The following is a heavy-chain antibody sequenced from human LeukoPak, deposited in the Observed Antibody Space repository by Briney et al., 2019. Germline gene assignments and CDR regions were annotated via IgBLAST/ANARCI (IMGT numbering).Heavy chain of an antibody. J-gene: IGHJ4*02. D-gene: IGHD3-16*01. Sequence: PGGSLRLSCAASGFTFRSYSMTWVRQPPGKGLEWVGRIKSKVDGGTTDYAAPVKGRFIVSRDDSRNTVYLQMNSLKTEDTAVYYCSTGGYYLDYWGQGTLVTVSS. CDR2: IKSKVDGGTT. CDR1: GFTFRSYS. CDR3: STGGYYLDY. V-gene: IGHV3-15*01.